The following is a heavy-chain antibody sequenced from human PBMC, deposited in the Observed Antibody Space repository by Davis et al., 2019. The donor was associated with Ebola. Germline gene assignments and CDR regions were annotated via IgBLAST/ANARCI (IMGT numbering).Heavy chain of an antibody. D-gene: IGHD3-10*01. CDR1: GGSFSGYY. Sequence: SETLSLTCAVSGGSFSGYYWSWIRQPPGKGLEWIGEINHSGSTNYNPSLKSRVTISVDTSKNQFSLKLSSVTAADTAVYYCARRSTMVRGVMDYYYGMDVWGQGTTVTVSS. CDR2: INHSGST. V-gene: IGHV4-34*01. J-gene: IGHJ6*02. CDR3: ARRSTMVRGVMDYYYGMDV.